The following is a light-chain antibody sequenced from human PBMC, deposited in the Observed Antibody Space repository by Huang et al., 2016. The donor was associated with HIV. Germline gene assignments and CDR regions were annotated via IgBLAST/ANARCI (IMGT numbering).Light chain of an antibody. J-gene: IGKJ3*01. CDR3: MQSGHLPFT. Sequence: EILLTQSPLSLSVSPGHPASISCKSTQSLLQSDGKTFLYWFLQRPGQPPQLLIYEGSNRCSGVPDRFSGSGSATDFTLTIRRVEAEDVGVYYCMQSGHLPFTFGPGTKVEI. CDR2: EGS. CDR1: QSLLQSDGKTF. V-gene: IGKV2D-29*01.